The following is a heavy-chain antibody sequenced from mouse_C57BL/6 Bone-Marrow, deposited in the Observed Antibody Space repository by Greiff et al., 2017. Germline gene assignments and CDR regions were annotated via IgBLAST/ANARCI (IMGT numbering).Heavy chain of an antibody. CDR3: ASLGGFAY. J-gene: IGHJ3*01. V-gene: IGHV5-4*01. D-gene: IGHD4-1*01. Sequence: EVQGVESGGGLVKPGGSLKLSCAASGFTFSSYAMSWVRQTPEKRLEWVATISDGGSYTYYPDNVKGRFTISRDNAKNNLYLQMSHLKSEDTAMYYCASLGGFAYWGQGTLVTVSA. CDR1: GFTFSSYA. CDR2: ISDGGSYT.